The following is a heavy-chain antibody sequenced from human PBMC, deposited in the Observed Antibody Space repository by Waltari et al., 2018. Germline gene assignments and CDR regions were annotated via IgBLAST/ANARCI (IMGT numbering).Heavy chain of an antibody. CDR3: AKDYYSSGVDY. V-gene: IGHV3-30*02. D-gene: IGHD6-19*01. CDR1: GFTFSSYG. Sequence: QVQLVESGGGVVQPGGSLRLSCAASGFTFSSYGMHWVRQAPGKGLAWVAVIRYDGSNKYYADSVKGRFTISRDNSKNTLYLQMNSLRAEDTAVYYCAKDYYSSGVDYWGQGTLVTVSS. J-gene: IGHJ4*02. CDR2: IRYDGSNK.